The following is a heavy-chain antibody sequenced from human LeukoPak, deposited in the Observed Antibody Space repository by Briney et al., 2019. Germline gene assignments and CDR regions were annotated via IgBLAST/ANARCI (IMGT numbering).Heavy chain of an antibody. V-gene: IGHV3-66*01. D-gene: IGHD3-10*01. CDR2: IYSGGST. CDR3: ARARPHYYGSGSYYHY. Sequence: PGGSLRLSCAASGFTVSSNYMSWVRQAPGKGLEWVSVIYSGGSTYYADSVKGRFTISRDNSKNTLYLQMNSLRAEDTAVYYCARARPHYYGSGSYYHYWGQGTLVTASS. J-gene: IGHJ4*02. CDR1: GFTVSSNY.